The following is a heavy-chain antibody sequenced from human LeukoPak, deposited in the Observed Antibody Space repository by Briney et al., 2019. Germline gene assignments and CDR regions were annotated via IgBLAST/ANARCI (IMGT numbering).Heavy chain of an antibody. CDR1: GFTFSSYS. J-gene: IGHJ4*02. CDR2: ISSSSSYI. D-gene: IGHD3-22*01. CDR3: ARDLRSNNYYDSSGYHDY. Sequence: GGSLRLSCAASGFTFSSYSMNWVRQAPGKGLEWVSSISSSSSYIYYADSVKGRFTISRDNAKNSLYLQMNSLRAEDTAVYYRARDLRSNNYYDSSGYHDYWGQGTLVTVSS. V-gene: IGHV3-21*01.